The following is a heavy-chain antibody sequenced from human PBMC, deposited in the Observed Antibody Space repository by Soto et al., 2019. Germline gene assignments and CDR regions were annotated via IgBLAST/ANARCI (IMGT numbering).Heavy chain of an antibody. CDR3: ARDPRPDALPPDYNWFDP. Sequence: SETLSLTCTVSGGSISSSSYYWGWIRQPPGKGLEWIGSIYYSGSTYYNPSLKSRVTISVDTSKNQFSLKLSSVTAADTAVYYCARDPRPDALPPDYNWFDPWGQGTLVTVSS. J-gene: IGHJ5*02. D-gene: IGHD2-8*01. CDR1: GGSISSSSYY. CDR2: IYYSGST. V-gene: IGHV4-39*01.